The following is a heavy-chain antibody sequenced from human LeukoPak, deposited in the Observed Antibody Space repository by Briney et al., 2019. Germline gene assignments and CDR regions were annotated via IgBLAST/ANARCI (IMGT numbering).Heavy chain of an antibody. V-gene: IGHV4-59*01. CDR3: ARTGDGYAIDY. D-gene: IGHD5-24*01. CDR1: GGSISSYY. J-gene: IGHJ4*02. Sequence: SETLSLTCTVSGGSISSYYWSWLRQPPGKGLEWIGYIYYSGSTNYNPSLKSRVTISVDTSKNQFSLKLSSVTAADTAVYYCARTGDGYAIDYWGQGTLVTVSS. CDR2: IYYSGST.